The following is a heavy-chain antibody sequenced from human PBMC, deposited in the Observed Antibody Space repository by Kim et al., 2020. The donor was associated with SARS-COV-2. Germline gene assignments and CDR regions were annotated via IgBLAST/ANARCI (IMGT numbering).Heavy chain of an antibody. D-gene: IGHD2-21*01. CDR3: VVASTRYCVGSGCFEGGKASNWFDP. J-gene: IGHJ5*02. CDR2: IVPLFGAP. CDR1: GGTFSSYA. Sequence: SVKVSCKASGGTFSSYAISWVRQAPGQGLEWMGGIVPLFGAPKYAQKFQGRVTISADESTTTAYMELSSLRYEDTAMYYCVVASTRYCVGSGCFEGGKASNWFDPWGQGTLVIVSS. V-gene: IGHV1-69*13.